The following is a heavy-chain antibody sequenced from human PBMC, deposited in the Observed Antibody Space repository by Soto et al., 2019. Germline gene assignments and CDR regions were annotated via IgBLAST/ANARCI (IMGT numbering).Heavy chain of an antibody. D-gene: IGHD6-13*01. V-gene: IGHV3-30-3*01. Sequence: PGGSLRLSCAASGFTFGSYAMHWVRQAPGKGLEWVAVISYDGSNKYYADSVKGRFTISRDNSKNTLYLQMNSLRAEDTAVYYCARDSQAAAGTESGMDVWGQGTTVTVSS. CDR2: ISYDGSNK. CDR1: GFTFGSYA. J-gene: IGHJ6*02. CDR3: ARDSQAAAGTESGMDV.